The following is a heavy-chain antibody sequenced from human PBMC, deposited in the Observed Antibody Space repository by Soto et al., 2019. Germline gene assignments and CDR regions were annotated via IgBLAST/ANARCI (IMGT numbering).Heavy chain of an antibody. V-gene: IGHV4-61*01. CDR1: GGSVSSVSYY. CDR2: IYCGGST. J-gene: IGHJ4*02. D-gene: IGHD4-17*01. CDR3: AREGSYGDFDY. Sequence: QVQLQESGPGLVKPSETLSLTCTVSGGSVSSVSYYWSWIGRPPGRGLEWIGYIYCGGSTNYNPSLKSRVTISVDTSKNQFSLKLSSVTAADTAVYYCAREGSYGDFDYWGQGTLVTVSS.